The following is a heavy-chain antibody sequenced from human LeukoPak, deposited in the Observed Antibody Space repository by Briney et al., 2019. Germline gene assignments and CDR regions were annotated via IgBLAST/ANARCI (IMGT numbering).Heavy chain of an antibody. V-gene: IGHV1-69*04. J-gene: IGHJ4*02. D-gene: IGHD3-22*01. CDR2: IIPTLGIA. CDR1: GGTFSSYT. Sequence: ASLKVSCKASGGTFSSYTISWVRQAPGQGLEWMGRIIPTLGIANYAQKFQGRVTITADKSTSTAYMELSSLRSEDTAVYYCARDGDYYDSSGYYYPSFDYWGQGTLVTVSS. CDR3: ARDGDYYDSSGYYYPSFDY.